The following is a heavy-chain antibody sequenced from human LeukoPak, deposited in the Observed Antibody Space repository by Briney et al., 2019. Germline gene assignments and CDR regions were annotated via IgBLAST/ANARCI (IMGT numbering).Heavy chain of an antibody. Sequence: SETLSLTCAVSDYSISSGNYWGWIRQPPGKGLGWIGSVYHSGSTHYSPSLKSRVTIAVDTSKNQFSLKLSSVTAADTAVYYCARNDSSGYFDYWGQGTLVTVSS. CDR3: ARNDSSGYFDY. CDR2: VYHSGST. D-gene: IGHD3-22*01. CDR1: DYSISSGNY. J-gene: IGHJ4*02. V-gene: IGHV4-38-2*01.